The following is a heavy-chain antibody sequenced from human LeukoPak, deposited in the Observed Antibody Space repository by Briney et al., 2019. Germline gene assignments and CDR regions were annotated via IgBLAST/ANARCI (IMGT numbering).Heavy chain of an antibody. CDR1: GFTFSSSA. CDR2: ISNNGGYT. V-gene: IGHV3-23*01. CDR3: AKQLGYCSDGSCYSPY. J-gene: IGHJ4*02. Sequence: PGGSLRLSCAASGFTFSSSAMSWVRQAPGKGLEWVSDISNNGGYTYYADSVQGRFTISRDNPKSTLCLQMNSLRAEDTAVYYCAKQLGYCSDGSCYSPYWGQGTLVTVSS. D-gene: IGHD2-15*01.